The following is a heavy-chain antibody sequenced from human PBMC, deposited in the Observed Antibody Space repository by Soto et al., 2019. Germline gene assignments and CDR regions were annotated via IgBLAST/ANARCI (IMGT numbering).Heavy chain of an antibody. V-gene: IGHV3-66*01. J-gene: IGHJ4*02. D-gene: IGHD3-22*01. CDR2: IYSAGSA. CDR3: VKGEYYYDSSGYYPFDY. Sequence: GGSLRLSCAASGFTVSSYHMSWVRQAPGKGLEWVSIIYSAGSADFADSVKGRFTISRDNSKNTLYLQMSSLRAEDTAVYYCVKGEYYYDSSGYYPFDYWGQGTLVTVSS. CDR1: GFTVSSYH.